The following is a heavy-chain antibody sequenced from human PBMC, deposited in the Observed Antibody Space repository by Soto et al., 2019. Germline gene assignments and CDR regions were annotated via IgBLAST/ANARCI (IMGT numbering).Heavy chain of an antibody. D-gene: IGHD2-8*01. CDR2: ISWSNGNT. V-gene: IGHV3-9*01. CDR3: AKDDWGANGFIDY. CDR1: GFTFDPYA. Sequence: EVQLVESGGGLVQPGRSLRLSCAASGFTFDPYAMPWVRQATGKGLEWVSHISWSNGNTAYADSVKGRFTISRDNDKNSLYLQMNRLIPDDTAFYYCAKDDWGANGFIDYWGQGIMVTVP. J-gene: IGHJ4*02.